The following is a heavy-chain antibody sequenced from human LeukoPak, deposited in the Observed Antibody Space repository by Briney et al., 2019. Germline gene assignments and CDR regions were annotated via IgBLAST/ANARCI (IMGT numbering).Heavy chain of an antibody. D-gene: IGHD2-2*01. V-gene: IGHV3-7*01. CDR1: GFTFSSYW. J-gene: IGHJ3*02. Sequence: GGSLRLSCAASGFTFSSYWMSWVRQAPGKGLEWVANIKQDGSEKYYVDSVKGRFTVSRDNAKNPLYLQMNSLRAEDTAVYYCARVWSIAPAVAFDIWGQGTMVTVSS. CDR3: ARVWSIAPAVAFDI. CDR2: IKQDGSEK.